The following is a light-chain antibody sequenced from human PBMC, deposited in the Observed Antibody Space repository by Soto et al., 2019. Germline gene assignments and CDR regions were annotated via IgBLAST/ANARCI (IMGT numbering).Light chain of an antibody. CDR3: QLYGTSPKT. Sequence: IVLPQSPDTLTFSPGARPTLYCRASQSVSSYLAWYQPKPGQAPRLLIHGASTRATGIADRFSGSGSGTAFALTLRRLEPDGFAVYYCQLYGTSPKTFGQGTKVDI. J-gene: IGKJ1*01. CDR1: QSVSSY. CDR2: GAS. V-gene: IGKV3-20*01.